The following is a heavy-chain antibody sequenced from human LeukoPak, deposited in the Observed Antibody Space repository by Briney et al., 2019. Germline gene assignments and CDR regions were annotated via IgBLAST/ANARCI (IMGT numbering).Heavy chain of an antibody. CDR3: ARDLSGIAGYTYGRGIDY. CDR1: GFTFSSYG. V-gene: IGHV3-30*03. J-gene: IGHJ4*02. CDR2: ISYDGSNK. Sequence: TGGSLRLSCAASGFTFSSYGMHLVRQAPGKGLEWGAVISYDGSNKYYADSVKGRFTISRDNSKNTLYLKMNRLRAEDTAVYYCARDLSGIAGYTYGRGIDYWGQGTLVTVSS. D-gene: IGHD5-18*01.